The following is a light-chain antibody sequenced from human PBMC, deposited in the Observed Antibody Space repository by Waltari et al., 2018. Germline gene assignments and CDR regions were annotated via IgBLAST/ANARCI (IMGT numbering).Light chain of an antibody. J-gene: IGKJ4*01. Sequence: SSSTTHAVISSFLAWYQQKPGHARTLVIQGASSKATGIPDRFSGSWSGADFSLTISSLEPEDFAVYYCQHYDISPLTFGGGTKVEIK. CDR3: QHYDISPLT. V-gene: IGKV3-20*01. CDR2: GAS. CDR1: HAVISSF.